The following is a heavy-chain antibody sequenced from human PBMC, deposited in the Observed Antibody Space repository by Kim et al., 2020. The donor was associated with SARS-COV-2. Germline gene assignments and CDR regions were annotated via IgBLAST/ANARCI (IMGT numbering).Heavy chain of an antibody. Sequence: SETLSLTCTVSGGSITSDYWAWIRQPPGKGLEWIGFINKDAIGHYTPSLESRVTISIDTSKNQFFLKVDSVTAADTAIYYCARDPKRGLDSWGQGTQVTVSS. CDR3: ARDPKRGLDS. J-gene: IGHJ4*02. CDR1: GGSITSDY. CDR2: INKDAIG. V-gene: IGHV4-59*13.